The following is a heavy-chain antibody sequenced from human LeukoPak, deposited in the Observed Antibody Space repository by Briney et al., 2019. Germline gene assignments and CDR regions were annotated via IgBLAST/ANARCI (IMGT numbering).Heavy chain of an antibody. CDR3: ARDYPYSGSSD. J-gene: IGHJ4*02. CDR1: GLSLNNYA. V-gene: IGHV3-11*04. Sequence: GGSLRLSCTASGLSLNNYAMSWIRQAPGKGLEWVSYISSSGSTIYYADSVKGRFTISRDNAKNSLYLQMNSLRAEDTAVYYCARDYPYSGSSDWGQGTLVTVSS. CDR2: ISSSGSTI. D-gene: IGHD1-26*01.